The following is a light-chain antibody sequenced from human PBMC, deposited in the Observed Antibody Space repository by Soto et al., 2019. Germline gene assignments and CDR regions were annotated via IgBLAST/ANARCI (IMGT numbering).Light chain of an antibody. V-gene: IGKV1-5*01. CDR1: QSISHW. CDR2: DAS. Sequence: DIRMTKTPATLSSSVGDSVTITCRASQSISHWLAWYQQKPGKAPKFLIYDASSLESGVPSRFSGSGSGTEFTLTISSLQPDDFATYYCQQYDSVLGTFGPGSK. J-gene: IGKJ1*01. CDR3: QQYDSVLGT.